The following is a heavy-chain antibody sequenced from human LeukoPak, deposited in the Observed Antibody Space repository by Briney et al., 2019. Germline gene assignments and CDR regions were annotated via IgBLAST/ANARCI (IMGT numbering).Heavy chain of an antibody. Sequence: SETPSLTCTVSGGSISSYYWSWIQQPPGKGLEWIGYIYYSGSTNYNPSLKSRVTISVDTSKNQFSLKLSSVTAADTAVYYCARGENRPYDFWSGYYSYYFDYWGQGTLVTVSS. CDR1: GGSISSYY. V-gene: IGHV4-59*01. CDR2: IYYSGST. D-gene: IGHD3-3*01. J-gene: IGHJ4*02. CDR3: ARGENRPYDFWSGYYSYYFDY.